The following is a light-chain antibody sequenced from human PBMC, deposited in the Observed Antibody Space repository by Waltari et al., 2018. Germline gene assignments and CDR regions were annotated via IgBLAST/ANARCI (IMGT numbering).Light chain of an antibody. CDR2: EGS. CDR3: CSYAGSYV. J-gene: IGLJ1*01. Sequence: QSALTQPASVSGSPGQSITISCTGTSSDVGSYNLVSWYQTHPGKAPKLMIYEGSKRPSGVSNRFSGSKSGNTASLTISGLQAEDEADYYCCSYAGSYVFGTGTKVTVL. V-gene: IGLV2-23*01. CDR1: SSDVGSYNL.